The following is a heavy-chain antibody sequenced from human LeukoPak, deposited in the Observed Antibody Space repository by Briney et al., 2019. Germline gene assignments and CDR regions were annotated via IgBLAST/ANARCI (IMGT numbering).Heavy chain of an antibody. V-gene: IGHV1-46*01. D-gene: IGHD2-21*02. CDR1: GYTFTSYY. Sequence: ASVKVSCMASGYTFTSYYMHWVRQAPGQGLEWMGIINPSGGSTSYAQKFQGRVTMTRDTSTSTVYMELSSLRSEDTAVYYCARRLWAYCGGDCYAQFFDPWGQGTLVTVSS. J-gene: IGHJ5*02. CDR3: ARRLWAYCGGDCYAQFFDP. CDR2: INPSGGST.